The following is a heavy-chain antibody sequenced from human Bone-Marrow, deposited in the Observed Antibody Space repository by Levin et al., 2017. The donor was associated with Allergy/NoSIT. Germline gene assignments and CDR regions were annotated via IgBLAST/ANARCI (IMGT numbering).Heavy chain of an antibody. CDR1: GFTFSSYG. D-gene: IGHD3-22*01. CDR3: ARGIGSGYYYD. J-gene: IGHJ4*02. V-gene: IGHV3-33*01. Sequence: SCAASGFTFSSYGMHWVRQAPGKGLEWVAVIWYDGSNKYYADSVKGRFTISRDNSKNTLYLQMNSLRAEDTAVYYCARGIGSGYYYDWGQGTLVTVSS. CDR2: IWYDGSNK.